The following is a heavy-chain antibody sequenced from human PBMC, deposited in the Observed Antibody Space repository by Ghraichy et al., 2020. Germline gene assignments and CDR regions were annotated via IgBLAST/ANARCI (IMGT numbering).Heavy chain of an antibody. Sequence: GGSLRLSCAASGLTFSDSAMHWVRQASGKGLEWIGRIRSKANNYATSYAAAVKGRSTFSIDDSENMASLQMNSLKSEDTAVYYCTTYSDSGTTWLDPWGQGTLVTVSS. CDR3: TTYSDSGTTWLDP. V-gene: IGHV3-73*01. CDR2: IRSKANNYAT. J-gene: IGHJ5*02. D-gene: IGHD1-26*01. CDR1: GLTFSDSA.